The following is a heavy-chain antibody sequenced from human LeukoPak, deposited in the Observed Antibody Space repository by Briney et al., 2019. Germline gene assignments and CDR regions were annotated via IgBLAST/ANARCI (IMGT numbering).Heavy chain of an antibody. V-gene: IGHV3-74*01. CDR1: GFTFSTYW. D-gene: IGHD5-18*01. CDR3: ARGAEGHNYGELDS. J-gene: IGHJ5*01. CDR2: IHYDGTYT. Sequence: GGSLRLSCAASGFTFSTYWMHWVRQIPGKGLVWLSRIHYDGTYTTYVDSVRGRFTISRDNTKSTLYLQMNSLRADDTAVYYCARGAEGHNYGELDSWGQGPLVTVSS.